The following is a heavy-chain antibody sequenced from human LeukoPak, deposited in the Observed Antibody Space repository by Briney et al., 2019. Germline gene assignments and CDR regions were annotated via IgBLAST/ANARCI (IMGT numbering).Heavy chain of an antibody. CDR3: AREWQGGIAAAGTRIEGDY. D-gene: IGHD6-13*01. Sequence: PGGSLRLSCAVSGLGVSGYWMTWARKAPGKGLEWVANIKQDGSEKNYVDSVKGRFTISRDNAENSLFLQMNSLRVEDTAVYYCAREWQGGIAAAGTRIEGDYWGQGTLVAVSS. V-gene: IGHV3-7*01. CDR1: GLGVSGYW. CDR2: IKQDGSEK. J-gene: IGHJ4*02.